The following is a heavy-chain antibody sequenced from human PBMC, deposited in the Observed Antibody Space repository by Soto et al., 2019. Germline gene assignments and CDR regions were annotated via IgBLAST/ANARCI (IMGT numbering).Heavy chain of an antibody. V-gene: IGHV4-31*03. Sequence: SETLSLTCTVSGGSISSGAYYWSWIRQHPGKGLEWIGYIYYSGSTYYNPSLKGRVTISVDTSKNQFSLKLSSVTAADTAVYYCAIYDSSGPRGFQHWGQGTLVTVSS. CDR3: AIYDSSGPRGFQH. D-gene: IGHD3-22*01. J-gene: IGHJ1*01. CDR1: GGSISSGAYY. CDR2: IYYSGST.